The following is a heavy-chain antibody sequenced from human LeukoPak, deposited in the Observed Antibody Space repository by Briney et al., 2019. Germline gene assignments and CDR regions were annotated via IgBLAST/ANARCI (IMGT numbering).Heavy chain of an antibody. Sequence: SETLSLTCTVSGDSINGGGYYWSWIRQHPGKGLEWIGYIYYSGSTYYNPSLKSRVTISVDTSKNQFSLKVNSVTVADTAVYYCARDNYYGPGSFVCWGQGTLVTVSS. CDR3: ARDNYYGPGSFVC. J-gene: IGHJ4*02. D-gene: IGHD3-10*01. V-gene: IGHV4-31*03. CDR2: IYYSGST. CDR1: GDSINGGGYY.